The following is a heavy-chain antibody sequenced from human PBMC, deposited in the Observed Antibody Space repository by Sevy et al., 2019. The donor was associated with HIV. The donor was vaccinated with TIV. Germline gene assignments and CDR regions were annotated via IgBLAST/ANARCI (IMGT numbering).Heavy chain of an antibody. CDR3: ARLERTTIYVDAFDI. CDR2: IYPGDSET. Sequence: GESLKISCKGSGYRFNSYWIGWVRQMPGKGLEWMGIIYPGDSETRYSPSFQGQVTISADKSISSAYLQWSSLKASDTAMYYCARLERTTIYVDAFDIWGQGTMVTVS. D-gene: IGHD4-4*01. V-gene: IGHV5-51*01. J-gene: IGHJ3*02. CDR1: GYRFNSYW.